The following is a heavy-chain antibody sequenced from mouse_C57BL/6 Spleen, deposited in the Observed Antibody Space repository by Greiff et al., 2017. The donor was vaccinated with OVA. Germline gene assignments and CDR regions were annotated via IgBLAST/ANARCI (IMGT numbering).Heavy chain of an antibody. Sequence: VQLKESGAELVRPGSSVKMSCKTSGYTFTSYGINWVKQRPGQGLEWIGYLYIGNGYTEYNEKFKGKATLTSDTSSSTAYMQISSLTSEDSAIYFCARSGSNYEEAWFAYWGQGTLVTVSA. D-gene: IGHD2-5*01. V-gene: IGHV1-58*01. J-gene: IGHJ3*01. CDR3: ARSGSNYEEAWFAY. CDR1: GYTFTSYG. CDR2: LYIGNGYT.